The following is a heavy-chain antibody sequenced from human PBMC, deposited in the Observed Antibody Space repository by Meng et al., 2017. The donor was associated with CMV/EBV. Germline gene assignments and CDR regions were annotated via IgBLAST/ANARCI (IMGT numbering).Heavy chain of an antibody. CDR2: ISGSGGST. J-gene: IGHJ4*02. D-gene: IGHD6-13*01. V-gene: IGHV3-23*01. CDR3: AKTSPSRYSSSWYIIY. Sequence: GGSLRLSCAASGFTFSSYAMSWVRQAPGKGLEWVSAISGSGGSTYYADSVKGRFTISRDNSKNTLYLQMNSLRAEDTAVYYCAKTSPSRYSSSWYIIYWGQGTLVTVSS. CDR1: GFTFSSYA.